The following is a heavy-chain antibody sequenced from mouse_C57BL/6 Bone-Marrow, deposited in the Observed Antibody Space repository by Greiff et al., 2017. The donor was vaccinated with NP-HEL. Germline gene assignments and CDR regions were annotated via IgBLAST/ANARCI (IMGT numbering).Heavy chain of an antibody. V-gene: IGHV1-82*01. CDR3: ASYSNYYFDY. D-gene: IGHD2-5*01. Sequence: QVQLQQSGPELVKPGASVKISCKASGYAFSSSWMNWGKQRPGKGLEWIGRIYPGDGDTNYNGKFKGKDTLTADKSSSTAYMQLSSLTSEDSAVYFCASYSNYYFDYWGQGTTLTVSS. CDR2: IYPGDGDT. CDR1: GYAFSSSW. J-gene: IGHJ2*01.